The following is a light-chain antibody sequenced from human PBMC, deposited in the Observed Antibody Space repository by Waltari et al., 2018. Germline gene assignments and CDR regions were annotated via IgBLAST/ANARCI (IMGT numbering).Light chain of an antibody. CDR3: AAWDDSLNAVV. V-gene: IGLV1-44*01. CDR1: SPKIGGNP. Sequence: QSVLPQPPSASGTPGRRVTTSCSGSSPKIGGNPVNWYQQLPGAAPTLLIYNNNQRPSGVPDRFSGSKSGTSASLAISSLQSEDEAHYYCAAWDDSLNAVVFGGGTKLTVL. J-gene: IGLJ2*01. CDR2: NNN.